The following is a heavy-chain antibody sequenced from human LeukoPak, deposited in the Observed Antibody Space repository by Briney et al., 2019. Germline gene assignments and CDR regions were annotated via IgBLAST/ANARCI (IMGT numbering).Heavy chain of an antibody. J-gene: IGHJ6*03. D-gene: IGHD6-13*01. CDR3: ARRQQLVRPYYYYYYMDV. V-gene: IGHV1-8*01. Sequence: ASVKVSCKASGYTFTSHDINWVRQATGQGLEWMGWMNPNSGNTGYAQKFQGRVTITRNTSISTAYMELSSLRSEDTAVYYCARRQQLVRPYYYYYYMDVWGKGTTVTVSS. CDR2: MNPNSGNT. CDR1: GYTFTSHD.